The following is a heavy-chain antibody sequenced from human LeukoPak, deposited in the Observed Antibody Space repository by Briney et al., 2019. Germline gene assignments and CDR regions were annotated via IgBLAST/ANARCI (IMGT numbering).Heavy chain of an antibody. CDR3: ARDFRSYDILTGDPSELEP. V-gene: IGHV1-18*01. D-gene: IGHD3-9*01. Sequence: ASVKVSCKASGCTFTSYGISWVRQAPGQGLELMGCISAYNGNTNYAQKLQGRVTMTTDTSTSTAYMELRSLRSDDTDVYYCARDFRSYDILTGDPSELEPWGQGTLVSVSS. CDR2: ISAYNGNT. CDR1: GCTFTSYG. J-gene: IGHJ5*02.